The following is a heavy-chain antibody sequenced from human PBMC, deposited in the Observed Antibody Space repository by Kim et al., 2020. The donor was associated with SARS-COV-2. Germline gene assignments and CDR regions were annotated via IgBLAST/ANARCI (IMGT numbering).Heavy chain of an antibody. CDR3: ARGAVYYYGSGKPHHYYMDV. V-gene: IGHV4-34*01. J-gene: IGHJ6*03. CDR2: INHSGST. Sequence: SETLSLTCAVYGGSFSGYYWSWIRQPPGKGLEWIGEINHSGSTNYNPSLKSRVTISVDTSKNQFSLKLSSVTAADTAVYYCARGAVYYYGSGKPHHYYMDVWGKGTTVTVSS. D-gene: IGHD3-10*01. CDR1: GGSFSGYY.